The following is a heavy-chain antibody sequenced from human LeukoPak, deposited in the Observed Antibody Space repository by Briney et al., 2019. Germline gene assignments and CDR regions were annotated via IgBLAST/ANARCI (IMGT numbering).Heavy chain of an antibody. V-gene: IGHV3-23*01. CDR2: ISSSGGRT. Sequence: GGSLRLSCAASGFTFSSYAMSWVRQAPGKGLEWVSAISSSGGRTYYADSVKGRFTISRDNSKNTLYVQVNSLGTEDTAAYYCAKGSHYDSSGSFYFDYWGQGTLVTVSS. CDR3: AKGSHYDSSGSFYFDY. CDR1: GFTFSSYA. D-gene: IGHD3-22*01. J-gene: IGHJ4*02.